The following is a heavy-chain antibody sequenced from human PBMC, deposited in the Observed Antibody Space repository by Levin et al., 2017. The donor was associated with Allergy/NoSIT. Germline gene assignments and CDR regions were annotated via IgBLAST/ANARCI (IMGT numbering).Heavy chain of an antibody. Sequence: GGSLRLSCTASGFTFDDYAIHWVRQVPGKGLEWVSGISWNSATMGYADSVKGRFTISRDNAKNSLYLLMNSLRAEDTALYYCAKDIEKLWLLGSNAFDIWGQGTMVTVSS. V-gene: IGHV3-9*01. CDR3: AKDIEKLWLLGSNAFDI. J-gene: IGHJ3*02. CDR2: ISWNSATM. CDR1: GFTFDDYA. D-gene: IGHD5-18*01.